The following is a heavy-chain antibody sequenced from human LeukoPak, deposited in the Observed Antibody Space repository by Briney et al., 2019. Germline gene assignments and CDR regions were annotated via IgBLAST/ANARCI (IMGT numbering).Heavy chain of an antibody. Sequence: ASVKVSCKASGYTFSRYALHWVRQAPGQSLEWMGWINAGNGNTEYSQKFQGRVTITWDTSASTAYMELSRLRSEDTAVYYCARVGTTGTAWWFDPWGQGTLVTVSS. V-gene: IGHV1-3*01. D-gene: IGHD1-1*01. CDR3: ARVGTTGTAWWFDP. CDR1: GYTFSRYA. J-gene: IGHJ5*02. CDR2: INAGNGNT.